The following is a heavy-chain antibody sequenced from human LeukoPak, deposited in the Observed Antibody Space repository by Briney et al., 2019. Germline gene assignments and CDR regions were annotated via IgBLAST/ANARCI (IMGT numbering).Heavy chain of an antibody. J-gene: IGHJ4*02. CDR2: IWYDGSNK. D-gene: IGHD3-22*01. Sequence: GGSLRLSCAASGFTFSSYGMHWVRQAPGKGLEWVAVIWYDGSNKYYADSVKGRFTISRDNAKNSLYLQMNSLRAEDTAVYYCAREYYDSSGYKWDYWGQGTLVTVSS. V-gene: IGHV3-33*01. CDR3: AREYYDSSGYKWDY. CDR1: GFTFSSYG.